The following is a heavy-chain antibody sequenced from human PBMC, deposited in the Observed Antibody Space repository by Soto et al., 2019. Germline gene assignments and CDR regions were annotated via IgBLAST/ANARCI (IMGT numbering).Heavy chain of an antibody. Sequence: VQMVESGGGLVKPGGSLRLSCAASGFTFSSYAMHWVRQAPGKGLEWVAVISYDGSNKYYADSVKGRFTISRDNSKNTLYLQMNSLRAEDTAVYYCARDYDYVWGSYRYDAFDIWGQGTMVTVSS. CDR1: GFTFSSYA. CDR2: ISYDGSNK. D-gene: IGHD3-16*02. CDR3: ARDYDYVWGSYRYDAFDI. J-gene: IGHJ3*02. V-gene: IGHV3-30-3*01.